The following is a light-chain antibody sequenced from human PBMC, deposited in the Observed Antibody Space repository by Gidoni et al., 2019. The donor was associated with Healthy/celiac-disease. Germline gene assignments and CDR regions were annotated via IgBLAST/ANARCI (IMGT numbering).Light chain of an antibody. CDR2: RNN. CDR1: SSNIGTNY. CDR3: ATWDDSLSGWV. J-gene: IGLJ3*02. V-gene: IGLV1-47*01. Sequence: QSVLTQPPSASGTPGQRVTISCSGGSSNIGTNYLYWYQQLPGTAPKLLIYRNNQRPSGVPDRFSGSKSGTSASLAISGLRSEDEADYHCATWDDSLSGWVFGGGTKLTVL.